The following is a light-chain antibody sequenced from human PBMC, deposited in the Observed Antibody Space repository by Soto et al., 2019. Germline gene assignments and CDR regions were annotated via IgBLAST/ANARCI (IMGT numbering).Light chain of an antibody. CDR3: PQRSNWL. CDR1: QDVSRY. CDR2: DAS. J-gene: IGKJ3*01. Sequence: EIVLTQSPATLSLSPGERATLSCRASQDVSRYLAWYQQKPGQSPRLLIYDASNRATGIPARFSGSGSGTDFTLTSSSLEPEDFAVYYCPQRSNWLFGPGTKVDIK. V-gene: IGKV3-11*01.